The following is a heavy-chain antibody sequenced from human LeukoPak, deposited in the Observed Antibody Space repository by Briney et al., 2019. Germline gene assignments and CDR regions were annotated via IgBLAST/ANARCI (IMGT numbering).Heavy chain of an antibody. V-gene: IGHV3-21*01. D-gene: IGHD3-16*01. J-gene: IGHJ4*02. CDR3: ARDWRTQVLHPYYFEY. CDR1: GFTFSSYS. Sequence: GGSLRLSCTASGFTFSSYSLNWVRQAPGKGLEWVSSVSTGSNYIYYADSVKGRFTISRDNDKNSLYLQMNSLRAEDAAVYYCARDWRTQVLHPYYFEYWGQGVLVTVSS. CDR2: VSTGSNYI.